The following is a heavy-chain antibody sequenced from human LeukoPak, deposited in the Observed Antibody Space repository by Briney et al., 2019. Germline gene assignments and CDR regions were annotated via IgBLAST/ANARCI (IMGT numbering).Heavy chain of an antibody. J-gene: IGHJ4*02. CDR1: GFTFRNYA. CDR3: AAGGPRANSYFYDSSAYD. Sequence: GGSLRLSCATSGFTFRNYAMTWIRQAPGKGLEWVSSISGSGYNTYYADSVKGRFTISRDNSKNTLLLQMNSLRAEDTAVYYCAAGGPRANSYFYDSSAYDWGQGTLVTVSS. D-gene: IGHD3-22*01. V-gene: IGHV3-23*01. CDR2: ISGSGYNT.